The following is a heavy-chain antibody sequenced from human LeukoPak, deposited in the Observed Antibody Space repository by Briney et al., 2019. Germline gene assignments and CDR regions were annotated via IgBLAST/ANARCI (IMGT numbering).Heavy chain of an antibody. CDR1: GFTFSRYG. J-gene: IGHJ3*02. CDR3: ARDRVELGWGAFEI. D-gene: IGHD7-27*01. V-gene: IGHV3-48*01. Sequence: GGSLRLSCAGSGFTFSRYGFNWVRQAPGKGLEWVSYIRSSSITIYYADSVKGRFTISRDNAKNSLYLQMNSLRAEDTAVYYCARDRVELGWGAFEIWGQGTMVTVSS. CDR2: IRSSSITI.